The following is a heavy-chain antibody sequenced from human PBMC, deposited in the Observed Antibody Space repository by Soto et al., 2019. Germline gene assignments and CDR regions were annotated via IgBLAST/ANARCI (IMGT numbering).Heavy chain of an antibody. CDR3: ARGTFYGSGSRNRLDY. J-gene: IGHJ4*02. Sequence: GGSLRLSCAASGFTFSSYDMHWVRQATGKGLEWVSAIGTAGDPYYPGSVKGRFTISRENAKNSLYLQMNSLRAGDTAVYYCARGTFYGSGSRNRLDYWGQGTLVTVSS. D-gene: IGHD3-10*01. V-gene: IGHV3-13*05. CDR1: GFTFSSYD. CDR2: IGTAGDP.